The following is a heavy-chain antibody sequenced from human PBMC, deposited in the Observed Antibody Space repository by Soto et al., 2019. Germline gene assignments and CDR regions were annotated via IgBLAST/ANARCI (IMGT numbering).Heavy chain of an antibody. V-gene: IGHV4-59*08. D-gene: IGHD3-10*01. CDR2: IYYSGSA. CDR1: GGSISSYY. J-gene: IGHJ6*02. Sequence: SETLSLTCTVSGGSISSYYWSWIRQPPGKGLEWIGYIYYSGSANYNPSLKSRVTISVDTSKNQFSLKLSSVTAADTAVYYCGTNSYGSGVYGMDVWGQGTTVTVSS. CDR3: GTNSYGSGVYGMDV.